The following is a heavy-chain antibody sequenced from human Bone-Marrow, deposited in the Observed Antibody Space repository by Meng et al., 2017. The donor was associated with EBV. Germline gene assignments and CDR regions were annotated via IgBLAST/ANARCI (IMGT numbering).Heavy chain of an antibody. J-gene: IGHJ5*02. CDR1: VCSISSSSW. CDR3: AQRERWGLDP. D-gene: IGHD3-16*01. CDR2: IYHSGNT. V-gene: IGHV4-4*02. Sequence: QRRPHESARELVQTSGTHSRTCAVSVCSISSSSWWSWVRQPPGKGLEWIGEIYHSGNTGYNPSLESRVTISVDKSKNHVSLKLSSVTAADTAVYYCAQRERWGLDPWGQGTLVTVSS.